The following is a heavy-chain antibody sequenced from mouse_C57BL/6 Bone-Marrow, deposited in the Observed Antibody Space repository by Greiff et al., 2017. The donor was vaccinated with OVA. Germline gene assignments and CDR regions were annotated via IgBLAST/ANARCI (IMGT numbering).Heavy chain of an antibody. Sequence: VQLQQSGPELVKPGASVKMSCKASDYSFTSYYIHWVKQRPGQGLEWIGWIYPGSGNTKYNEKFKGQATLTADTSSSTTYMQLSSLTSEDSAVYYCAKDYSNPYYFDYWGQGTTLTVSS. D-gene: IGHD2-5*01. CDR1: DYSFTSYY. V-gene: IGHV1-66*01. CDR3: AKDYSNPYYFDY. CDR2: IYPGSGNT. J-gene: IGHJ2*01.